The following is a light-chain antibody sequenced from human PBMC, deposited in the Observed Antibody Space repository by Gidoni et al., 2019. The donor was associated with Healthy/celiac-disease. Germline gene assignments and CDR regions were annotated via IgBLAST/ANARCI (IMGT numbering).Light chain of an antibody. CDR3: QQSYSTPRA. J-gene: IGKJ3*01. CDR1: QSISSY. Sequence: DIQMTQSPSSLPASVGDRVTITCRASQSISSYLNWYQQKPGKAPKLLIYAASSLQSGVPSRFSGSGSGTDFTLTISSLQPEDFATYNCQQSYSTPRAFGPGTKVDIK. CDR2: AAS. V-gene: IGKV1-39*01.